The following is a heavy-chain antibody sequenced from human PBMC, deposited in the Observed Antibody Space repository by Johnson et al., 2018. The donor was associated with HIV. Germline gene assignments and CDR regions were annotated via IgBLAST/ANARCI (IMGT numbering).Heavy chain of an antibody. CDR2: ISSNGGST. J-gene: IGHJ3*02. Sequence: VQLVESGGRMVQPGGSLRLSCVVSGITFDNYAMHWVRHAPGKGLEWVSLISSNGGSTYYANSVKGRFTISRDNSKKTLYLQMNSLRAEDTAVYYCARDLLWYDIAAPGGIWGQGTMVTVSS. CDR1: GITFDNYA. V-gene: IGHV3-64*01. CDR3: ARDLLWYDIAAPGGI. D-gene: IGHD6-13*01.